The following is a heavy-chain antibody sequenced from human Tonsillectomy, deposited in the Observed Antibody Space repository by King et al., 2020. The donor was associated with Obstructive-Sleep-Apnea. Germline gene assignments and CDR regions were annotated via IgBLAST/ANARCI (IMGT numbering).Heavy chain of an antibody. CDR3: ARGGGEYSGYDPYYYGMDV. D-gene: IGHD5-12*01. CDR2: IKQDGSEK. V-gene: IGHV3-7*01. CDR1: GFTFSSYW. Sequence: QLVQSGGGLVQPGGSLRLSCAASGFTFSSYWMNWVRQAPGKGLEWVANIKQDGSEKYYVDSVKGRFTISRDNAKNSLYLQMNSLRAADTAVYYCARGGGEYSGYDPYYYGMDVWGQGTTVTVSS. J-gene: IGHJ6*02.